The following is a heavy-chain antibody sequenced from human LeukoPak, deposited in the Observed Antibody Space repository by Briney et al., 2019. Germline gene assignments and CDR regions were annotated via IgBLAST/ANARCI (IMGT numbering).Heavy chain of an antibody. J-gene: IGHJ5*02. CDR1: GGSISGYY. CDR2: IYYSGST. V-gene: IGHV4-59*12. Sequence: SETLSLTCTVSGGSISGYYWSWLRQPPGKGLEWIGYIYYSGSTSYNPSLKSRVTISVDTSKNQFSLKLSSVTAADTAVYYCARGCSSTSRTVCFDPWGQGTLVTVSS. D-gene: IGHD2-2*01. CDR3: ARGCSSTSRTVCFDP.